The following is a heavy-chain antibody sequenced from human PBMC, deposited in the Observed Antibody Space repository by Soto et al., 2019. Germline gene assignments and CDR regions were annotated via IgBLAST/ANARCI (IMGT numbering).Heavy chain of an antibody. V-gene: IGHV3-23*01. Sequence: VVSLRLSCSFSVFTPTTTPFSLVLQPPGKGLEWVTTISGTASRTYYVDSVEGRFFISRDNSKNTVTLQMNNLTLGDTAVYYCAQPFRYLEKWGPRTRLNVSS. D-gene: IGHD3-9*01. CDR1: VFTPTTTP. CDR3: AQPFRYLEK. J-gene: IGHJ4*02. CDR2: ISGTASRT.